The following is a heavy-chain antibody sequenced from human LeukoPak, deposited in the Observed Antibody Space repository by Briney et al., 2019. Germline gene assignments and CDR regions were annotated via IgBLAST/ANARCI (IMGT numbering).Heavy chain of an antibody. CDR3: ARVPYGSAWYLDY. CDR2: IWYDGSNE. D-gene: IGHD6-19*01. V-gene: IGHV3-33*01. Sequence: PGRSLRLSCAASGFTFSSYAMHWVRQAPGKGLEWVAVIWYDGSNENYADSVKGRFTISRDNSKNTLFLQMNSLRAEDTAVYYCARVPYGSAWYLDYWGQGTLVTVSS. CDR1: GFTFSSYA. J-gene: IGHJ4*02.